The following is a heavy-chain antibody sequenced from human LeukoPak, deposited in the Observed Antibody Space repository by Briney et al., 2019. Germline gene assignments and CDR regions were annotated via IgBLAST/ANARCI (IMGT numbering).Heavy chain of an antibody. CDR3: AGGGALHDAFDI. CDR1: GGSISSYY. V-gene: IGHV4-59*01. D-gene: IGHD3-16*01. Sequence: SETLSLTCTVSGGSISSYYWSWIRQPPGKGLEWIGYIYYSGSTNYNPSLKSRVTISVDTSKNQFSLKLSSVTAADTAVYYCAGGGALHDAFDIWGQGTMVTVSS. J-gene: IGHJ3*02. CDR2: IYYSGST.